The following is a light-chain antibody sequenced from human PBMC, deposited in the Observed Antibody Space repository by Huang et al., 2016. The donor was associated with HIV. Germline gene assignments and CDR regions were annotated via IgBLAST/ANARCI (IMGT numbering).Light chain of an antibody. CDR2: LGS. V-gene: IGKV2-28*01. CDR3: MQALQTPYT. CDR1: QSLLHSNGYNY. Sequence: DTVMTQSPLSLPVTPGEPASISCRSSQSLLHSNGYNYLDWYLQKPGQSPQVLIYLGSHRASGVPDRFSGSGSGTDFTLKISRVEAEDVGVYYCMQALQTPYTFGQGTKVEIK. J-gene: IGKJ2*01.